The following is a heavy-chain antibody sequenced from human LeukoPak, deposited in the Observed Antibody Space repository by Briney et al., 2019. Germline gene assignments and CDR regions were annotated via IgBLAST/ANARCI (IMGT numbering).Heavy chain of an antibody. V-gene: IGHV3-11*04. D-gene: IGHD6-13*01. CDR3: TTRGSSWYSYYYYYMDV. CDR1: GFTFSDYY. CDR2: ISSSGSTI. Sequence: GGSLRLSCAASGFTFSDYYMSWIRQAPGKGLEWVSYISSSGSTIYYADSVKGRFTISRDNSKNTLYLQMNSLRAEDTAVYYCTTRGSSWYSYYYYYMDVWGKGTTVTVSS. J-gene: IGHJ6*03.